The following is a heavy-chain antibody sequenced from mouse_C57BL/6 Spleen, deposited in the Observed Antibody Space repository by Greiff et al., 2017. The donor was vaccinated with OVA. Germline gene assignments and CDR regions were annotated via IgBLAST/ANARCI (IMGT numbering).Heavy chain of an antibody. Sequence: EVKLMESGPELVKPGASVKMSCKASGYTFTDYNMHWVKQSHGKSLEWIGYINPNNGGTSYNQKFKGKATLTVNKSSSTAYMELRSLTSEDSAVYYCARTEEFITTVDAMDYWGQGTSVTVSS. V-gene: IGHV1-22*01. CDR1: GYTFTDYN. CDR2: INPNNGGT. J-gene: IGHJ4*01. CDR3: ARTEEFITTVDAMDY. D-gene: IGHD1-1*01.